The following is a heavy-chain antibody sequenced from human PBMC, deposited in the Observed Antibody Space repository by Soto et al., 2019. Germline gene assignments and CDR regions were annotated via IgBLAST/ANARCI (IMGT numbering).Heavy chain of an antibody. V-gene: IGHV4-39*07. D-gene: IGHD5-12*01. CDR1: GGSISSSSYS. CDR2: IYYGVNT. CDR3: ARGYDRYFDY. J-gene: IGHJ4*02. Sequence: SETLSLTCTVSGGSISSSSYSWAWIRQPPGKGLEWIGTIYYGVNTYYNPSLKSRVTISVDTSKNQFSLRLNSVTAADTAVYYCARGYDRYFDYWGQGTLVTVSS.